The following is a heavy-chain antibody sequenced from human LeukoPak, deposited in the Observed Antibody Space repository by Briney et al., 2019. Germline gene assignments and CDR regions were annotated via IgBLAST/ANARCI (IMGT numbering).Heavy chain of an antibody. J-gene: IGHJ5*02. CDR1: GYSICSYY. Sequence: PSETLSLTCTVSGYSICSYYWRWIRQPPGKGLEWIWNIYIKGGTNKNLSLQSRVTISLDTCKNQFPLKLTSVTAADSGVYNCARQLYGSGTRRFNWFDPWGKGTLVTVSS. V-gene: IGHV4-4*09. D-gene: IGHD3-10*01. CDR3: ARQLYGSGTRRFNWFDP. CDR2: IYIKGGT.